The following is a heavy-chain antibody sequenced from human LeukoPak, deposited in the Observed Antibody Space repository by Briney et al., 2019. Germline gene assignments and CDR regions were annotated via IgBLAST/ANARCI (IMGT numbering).Heavy chain of an antibody. J-gene: IGHJ4*01. D-gene: IGHD3-3*01. CDR2: INPNTGNP. V-gene: IGHV7-4-1*02. CDR3: ARTYYDFWSGYFYFDY. CDR1: GYTFTRNA. Sequence: GASVKVSCKASGYTFTRNAMKWVRQAPGQGLEWMGWINPNTGNPTYAQGFTGRLVFSLDTSASTAYLQISSLKTEDTAVYYCARTYYDFWSGYFYFDYWGQEPWSPAPQ.